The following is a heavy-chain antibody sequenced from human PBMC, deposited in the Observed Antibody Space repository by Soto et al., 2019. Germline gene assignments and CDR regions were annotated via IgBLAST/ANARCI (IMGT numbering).Heavy chain of an antibody. CDR2: IYHSGST. D-gene: IGHD2-2*02. CDR1: GGSINSGGYS. CDR3: ARSVLVPAAINWFDP. Sequence: QLQLQESGSGLVKPSQTLSLTCAVSGGSINSGGYSWSWIRQPPGKGLEWIGYIYHSGSTYYNPSLKSRVTISVDRSKNQFYLKLSSVTAADTAVYYCARSVLVPAAINWFDPWGQGTLGTVSS. J-gene: IGHJ5*02. V-gene: IGHV4-30-2*01.